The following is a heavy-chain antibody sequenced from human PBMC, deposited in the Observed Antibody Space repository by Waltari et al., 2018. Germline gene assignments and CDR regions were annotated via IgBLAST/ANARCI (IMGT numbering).Heavy chain of an antibody. J-gene: IGHJ4*02. V-gene: IGHV3-21*01. Sequence: EVQLVESGGGLVKPGGSLRLSCAASGFTFSSYSMNWVRQAPGKGLEWVSSISSSSSYIYYADSVKGRFTNSRDNAKNSLYLQMNSLRAEDTAVYYCARGYLGYRPGGGGFDYWGQGTLVTVSS. D-gene: IGHD5-18*01. CDR2: ISSSSSYI. CDR3: ARGYLGYRPGGGGFDY. CDR1: GFTFSSYS.